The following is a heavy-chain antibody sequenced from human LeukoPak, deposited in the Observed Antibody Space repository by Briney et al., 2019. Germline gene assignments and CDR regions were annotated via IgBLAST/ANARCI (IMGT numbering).Heavy chain of an antibody. Sequence: SETLSLTCAVSGDSFSTSYWTWIRQPAGKGLEWIGRIHTSGSTNYNPSLKSRVTMSIDTSKKQFSLKLSPVTAADTAVYYCARDLGYDSSGYHYWGQGTLVTVSS. CDR2: IHTSGST. V-gene: IGHV4-4*07. CDR3: ARDLGYDSSGYHY. J-gene: IGHJ4*02. CDR1: GDSFSTSY. D-gene: IGHD3-22*01.